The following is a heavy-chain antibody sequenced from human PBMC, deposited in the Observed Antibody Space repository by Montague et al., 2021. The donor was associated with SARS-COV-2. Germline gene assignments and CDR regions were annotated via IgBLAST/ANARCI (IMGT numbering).Heavy chain of an antibody. CDR2: ISGSGGST. V-gene: IGHV3-23*01. J-gene: IGHJ4*02. Sequence: SLRLSCAASGFTFSSYAMSWVRQAPGKRLEWVSAISGSGGSTYYADSVKGRFTISRDNSKNTLYLQMNSLRAEDTAVYYCAKGRTVVATISPFDYWGQGTLVTVSS. CDR3: AKGRTVVATISPFDY. D-gene: IGHD5-12*01. CDR1: GFTFSSYA.